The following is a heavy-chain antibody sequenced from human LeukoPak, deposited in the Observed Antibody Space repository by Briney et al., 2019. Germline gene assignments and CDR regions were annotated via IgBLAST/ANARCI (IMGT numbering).Heavy chain of an antibody. CDR2: IWYDGSNK. J-gene: IGHJ4*02. CDR1: GFTFSSYG. Sequence: GGSLRLSCAASGFTFSSYGMHWVRQAPGKGLEWVAVIWYDGSNKYYADSVKGRFTISRDNSKNTLYLQMGSLRAEDMAVYYCARGGYNSGWSTFDYWGQGTLVTVSS. D-gene: IGHD6-19*01. V-gene: IGHV3-33*01. CDR3: ARGGYNSGWSTFDY.